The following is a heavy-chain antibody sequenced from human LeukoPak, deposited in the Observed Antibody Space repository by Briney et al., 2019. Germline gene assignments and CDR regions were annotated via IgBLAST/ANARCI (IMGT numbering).Heavy chain of an antibody. J-gene: IGHJ6*03. V-gene: IGHV3-48*01. D-gene: IGHD3-3*01. Sequence: PGGSLRLSGEASGFTLSSYSMNWVRQAPGKGREGVSYISSSSSTIYYADSVKGRFTISRDNAKNSLYLQMNSLRAEDTAVYYCARDNDDFYYYYYYMDVWGKGTTVTVSS. CDR1: GFTLSSYS. CDR3: ARDNDDFYYYYYYMDV. CDR2: ISSSSSTI.